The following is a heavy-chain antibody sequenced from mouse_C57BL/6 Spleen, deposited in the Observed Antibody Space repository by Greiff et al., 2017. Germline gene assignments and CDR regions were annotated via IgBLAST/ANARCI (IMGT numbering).Heavy chain of an antibody. J-gene: IGHJ1*03. CDR2: IDPSDSET. D-gene: IGHD2-12*01. CDR3: ARANYRGFDV. V-gene: IGHV1-52*01. Sequence: QVQLQQPGAELVRPGSSVKLSCKASGYTFTSYWMHWVKQRPIQGLEWIGNIDPSDSETHYNQKFKDKATLTVDKSSSTAYMQLNSLTSEDSAVYNCARANYRGFDVWGTGTTVTVSS. CDR1: GYTFTSYW.